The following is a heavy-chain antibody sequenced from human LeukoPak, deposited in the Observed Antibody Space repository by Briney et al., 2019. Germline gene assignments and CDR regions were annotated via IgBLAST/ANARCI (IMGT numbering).Heavy chain of an antibody. Sequence: SETLSLTCAVSGGSISSSNWWSWVRQPPGKGLEWIGEIYHSGSTNYNPSLKSRVTISVDTSKNQFSLKLSSVTAADTAVYYCARGPDGSSSWNDFDYWGQGTLVTVSS. CDR1: GGSISSSNW. CDR2: IYHSGST. D-gene: IGHD6-13*01. J-gene: IGHJ4*02. CDR3: ARGPDGSSSWNDFDY. V-gene: IGHV4-4*02.